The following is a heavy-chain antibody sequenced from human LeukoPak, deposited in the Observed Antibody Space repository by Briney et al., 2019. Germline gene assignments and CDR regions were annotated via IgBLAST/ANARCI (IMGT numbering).Heavy chain of an antibody. CDR3: ARGLVAVAGTGLYYYGMDV. CDR1: GFTFSSYA. J-gene: IGHJ6*02. D-gene: IGHD6-19*01. V-gene: IGHV3-30*04. CDR2: ISYDGSNK. Sequence: GGSQRLSCAASGFTFSSYAMHWVRQAPGKGLEWVAVISYDGSNKYYADSVKGRFTISRDNSKNTLYLQMNSLRAEDTAVYYCARGLVAVAGTGLYYYGMDVWGQGTTVTVSS.